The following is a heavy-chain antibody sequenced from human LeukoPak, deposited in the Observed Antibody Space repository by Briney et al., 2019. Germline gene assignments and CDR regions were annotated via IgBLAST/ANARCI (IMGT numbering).Heavy chain of an antibody. J-gene: IGHJ4*02. V-gene: IGHV1-2*02. CDR1: GYTLNDHY. CDR3: ARDLIARRFSGHTRPSSMALDY. CDR2: INPNSGGT. Sequence: ASVKVSCKASGYTLNDHYIHWVRQAPGQGLEWMGWINPNSGGTKFPQTFQDRVTMTWDTSISTAYMEFSGLTSDDTAVYFCARDLIARRFSGHTRPSSMALDYWGQGTLVTVSS. D-gene: IGHD2/OR15-2a*01.